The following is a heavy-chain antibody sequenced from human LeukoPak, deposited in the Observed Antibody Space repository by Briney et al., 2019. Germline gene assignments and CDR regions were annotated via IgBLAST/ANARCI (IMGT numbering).Heavy chain of an antibody. CDR1: GFTFSSYT. CDR2: ITTSDGNT. V-gene: IGHV3-23*01. Sequence: PGGSLRLSCAASGFTFSSYTMSWVRQAPGKGLEWVSTITTSDGNTYYADSVKGRLTVSRDNSENTLFLQMNSLRAEDTAVYYCAKDGGLWVSAHWGDSWGRGTLVTVSS. CDR3: AKDGGLWVSAHWGDS. D-gene: IGHD7-27*01. J-gene: IGHJ4*02.